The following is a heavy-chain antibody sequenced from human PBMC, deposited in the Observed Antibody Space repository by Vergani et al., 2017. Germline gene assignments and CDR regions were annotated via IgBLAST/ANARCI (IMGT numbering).Heavy chain of an antibody. CDR2: ISAYNGNT. J-gene: IGHJ6*03. CDR1: GYTFTSYG. CDR3: ARWLLEAPKGGTGVERGADYYYYYYMDV. Sequence: QVQLVQSGAEVKKPGASVKVSCKASGYTFTSYGISWVRQAPGQGLEWMGWISAYNGNTNYAQKLQGRVTMTTDTSTSTAYMELRSLRSDDTAVYYCARWLLEAPKGGTGVERGADYYYYYYMDVWGKGTTVTVSS. D-gene: IGHD3-22*01. V-gene: IGHV1-18*01.